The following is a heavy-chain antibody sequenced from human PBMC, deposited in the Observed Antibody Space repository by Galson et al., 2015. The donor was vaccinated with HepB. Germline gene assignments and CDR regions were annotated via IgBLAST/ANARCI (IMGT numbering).Heavy chain of an antibody. CDR1: GFTFSDYY. D-gene: IGHD3-22*01. CDR3: AREYEPGYSTGWFDP. V-gene: IGHV3-11*01. Sequence: SLRLSCAASGFTFSDYYMSWIRQAPGKRLEWVSYISDIGSRIDYADSVKGRFTISRDNAKDSLYLQMNSLRAEDTAVYYCAREYEPGYSTGWFDPWGQGTLVTVSS. CDR2: ISDIGSRI. J-gene: IGHJ5*02.